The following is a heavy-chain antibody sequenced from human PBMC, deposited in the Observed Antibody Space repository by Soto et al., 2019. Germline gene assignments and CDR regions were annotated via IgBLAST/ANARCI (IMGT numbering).Heavy chain of an antibody. D-gene: IGHD5-12*01. Sequence: SETLSLTCAVYGGSFSGYYWSWIRQPPGKGLEWIGEINHSGSTNYNPSLKSRVTISVDTSKNQFSLKLSSVTAADTAVYYCARGSRDGYNYGWFDPWGQGTLVTVSS. CDR2: INHSGST. CDR1: GGSFSGYY. V-gene: IGHV4-34*01. J-gene: IGHJ5*02. CDR3: ARGSRDGYNYGWFDP.